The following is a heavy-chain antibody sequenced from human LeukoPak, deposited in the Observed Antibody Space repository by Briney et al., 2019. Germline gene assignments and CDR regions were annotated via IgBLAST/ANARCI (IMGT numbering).Heavy chain of an antibody. Sequence: GGSLRLSCAASGFTFSSYSMNWVRQAPGKGLEWVSSISSSSSYIYYADSVKGRFTISRDNAKNSLYLQVNSLRAEDTAIYFCAKDDAPARWLRSPQLLDHWGQGTLVTVSS. CDR2: ISSSSSYI. CDR1: GFTFSSYS. J-gene: IGHJ4*02. V-gene: IGHV3-21*04. CDR3: AKDDAPARWLRSPQLLDH. D-gene: IGHD5-12*01.